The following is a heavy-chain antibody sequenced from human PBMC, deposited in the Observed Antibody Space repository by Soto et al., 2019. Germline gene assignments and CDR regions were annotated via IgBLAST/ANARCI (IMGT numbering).Heavy chain of an antibody. V-gene: IGHV4-34*01. J-gene: IGHJ6*02. CDR1: GGSFSGYY. CDR2: INHSGST. CDR3: ARWQQQLGGRRNYYYGMDI. D-gene: IGHD6-13*01. Sequence: PSETLSLTCAVYGGSFSGYYWSWIRQPPGKGLEWIGEINHSGSTNYNPSLKSRVTISVDTSKNQFSLKLSSVTAADTAVYYCARWQQQLGGRRNYYYGMDIWGQGTTVTV.